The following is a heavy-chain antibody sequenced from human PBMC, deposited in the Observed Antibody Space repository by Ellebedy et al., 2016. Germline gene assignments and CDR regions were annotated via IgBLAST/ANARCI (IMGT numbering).Heavy chain of an antibody. D-gene: IGHD5-24*01. CDR3: AKVGLWLQLDY. V-gene: IGHV3-48*04. Sequence: GESLKISCAASRFTFSSYSMNWVRQAPGKGLEWVSYISSSSSTIYYADSVKGRFTISRDNAKNSLYLQMNSLRAEDTAVYYCAKVGLWLQLDYWGQGTLVTVSS. CDR1: RFTFSSYS. J-gene: IGHJ4*02. CDR2: ISSSSSTI.